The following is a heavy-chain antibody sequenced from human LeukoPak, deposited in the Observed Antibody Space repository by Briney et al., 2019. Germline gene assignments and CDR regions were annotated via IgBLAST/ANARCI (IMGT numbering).Heavy chain of an antibody. J-gene: IGHJ3*02. CDR1: GFGFSDYY. CDR2: SSGSGAVT. V-gene: IGHV3-11*04. D-gene: IGHD1-1*01. CDR3: ARSRGFWISDAFNI. Sequence: GGSLRLSCAASGFGFSDYYINWIRQAPGKGLEWISYSSGSGAVTYYADSVKGRFTVSRDNARDSVYLQLNSLRAEDSAIYYCARSRGFWISDAFNIWGQGTKVTVSS.